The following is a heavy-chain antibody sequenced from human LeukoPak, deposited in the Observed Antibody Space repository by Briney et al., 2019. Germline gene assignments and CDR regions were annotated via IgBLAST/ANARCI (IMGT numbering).Heavy chain of an antibody. Sequence: ASVKVSCKASGSTFTGYYMHWVRQAPGQGLEWMGWINPNSGGTNYAQKFQGRVTMTRDTSPRTAYMELSRLRSDDSAVYYWTRATSVVVPAADHYYYGMDVWGQGTTVTVSS. CDR3: TRATSVVVPAADHYYYGMDV. CDR2: INPNSGGT. D-gene: IGHD2-2*01. J-gene: IGHJ6*02. V-gene: IGHV1-2*02. CDR1: GSTFTGYY.